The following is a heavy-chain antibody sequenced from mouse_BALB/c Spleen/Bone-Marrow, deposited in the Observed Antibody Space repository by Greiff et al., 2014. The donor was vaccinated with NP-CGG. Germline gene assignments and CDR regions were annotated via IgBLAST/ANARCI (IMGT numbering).Heavy chain of an antibody. D-gene: IGHD1-1*01. Sequence: EVNLVESGGGLVQPGGSLKLSCAASGFTFSSYTMSWVRQTPEKRLEWVAYISNGGGSTYYPDTVKGRFTISRDNAKNTLYLQMSSLKSEATAMSYCARHGGSRGYYFDYWGQGTTLTVSS. CDR3: ARHGGSRGYYFDY. J-gene: IGHJ2*01. CDR2: ISNGGGST. CDR1: GFTFSSYT. V-gene: IGHV5-12-2*01.